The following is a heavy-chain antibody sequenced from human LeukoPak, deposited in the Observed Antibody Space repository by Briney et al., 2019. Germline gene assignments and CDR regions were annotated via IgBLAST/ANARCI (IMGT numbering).Heavy chain of an antibody. CDR3: ARGLVTMVRGAKNWFDP. J-gene: IGHJ5*02. Sequence: PGGSLRLSCAASGFTFSSYWMSWVRQAPGKGLEWVANIKQDGSEKYYVDSVKGRFTISRDNAKNSLYLQMNSLRAEDAAVYYCARGLVTMVRGAKNWFDPWGQGTLVTVSS. V-gene: IGHV3-7*01. D-gene: IGHD3-10*01. CDR1: GFTFSSYW. CDR2: IKQDGSEK.